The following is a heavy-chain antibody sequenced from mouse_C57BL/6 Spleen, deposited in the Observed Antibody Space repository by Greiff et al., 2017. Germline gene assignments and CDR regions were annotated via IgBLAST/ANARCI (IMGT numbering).Heavy chain of an antibody. CDR3: ARSVMVRGAMDY. Sequence: QVQLQQPGAELVKPGASVKMSCKASGYTFTSYWITWVKQRPGQGLEWIGDIYPGSGSTNYNEKFKSKATLTVDTSSSTAYMQLSSLTSEASAVYYCARSVMVRGAMDYWGQGTSVTVSS. J-gene: IGHJ4*01. CDR2: IYPGSGST. D-gene: IGHD2-3*01. V-gene: IGHV1-55*01. CDR1: GYTFTSYW.